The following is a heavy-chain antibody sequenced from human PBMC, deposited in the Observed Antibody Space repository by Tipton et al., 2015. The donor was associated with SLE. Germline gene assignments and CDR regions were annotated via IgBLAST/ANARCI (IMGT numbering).Heavy chain of an antibody. Sequence: QSGPEVKKPGSSVKVSCKTSGGTFSSFGISWVRQAPGQGLEWMGGTIPVFGTINYAQKFQDRVTLTTDTSTSTAYMELRRLTSDDTAVYFCARDYDGFDYWGQGTLVAVS. D-gene: IGHD3-3*01. CDR1: GGTFSSFG. J-gene: IGHJ4*02. CDR3: ARDYDGFDY. CDR2: TIPVFGTI. V-gene: IGHV1-69*05.